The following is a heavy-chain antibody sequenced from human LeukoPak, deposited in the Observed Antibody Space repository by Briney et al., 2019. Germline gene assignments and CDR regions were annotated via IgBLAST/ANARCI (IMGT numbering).Heavy chain of an antibody. CDR1: GFTFDDYT. J-gene: IGHJ6*03. V-gene: IGHV3-43*02. CDR3: AKDCRTYYYYYMDV. CDR2: ISGDGGST. Sequence: GGSLRLSCAASGFTFDDYTMHWVRQAPGKGLEWVSLISGDGGSTYYADSVRGGFTISRDNSKNSLYLQMTSLRTEDTALYYCAKDCRTYYYYYMDVWGKGTTVTVSS. D-gene: IGHD1-7*01.